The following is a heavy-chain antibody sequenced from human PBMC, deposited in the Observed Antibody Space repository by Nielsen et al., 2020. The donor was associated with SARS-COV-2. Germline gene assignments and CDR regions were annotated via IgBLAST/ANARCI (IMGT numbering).Heavy chain of an antibody. V-gene: IGHV2-5*02. D-gene: IGHD6-13*01. CDR3: ARSSSSGWFDS. J-gene: IGHJ5*01. CDR2: IYWDDDK. CDR1: GLSLSTPGEG. Sequence: SGPTLVKPTQTLTLTCSFSGLSLSTPGEGVGWIRQPPGRALEWLALIYWDDDKRYSPSLKTRLTISKGTSKDQVVLTMTDMDPVDTATYYCARSSSSGWFDSWGQGIVVTVSS.